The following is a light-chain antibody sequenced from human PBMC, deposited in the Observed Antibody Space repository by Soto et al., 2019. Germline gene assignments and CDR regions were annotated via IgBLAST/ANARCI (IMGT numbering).Light chain of an antibody. Sequence: DIRMTQSPSSVSASVGDTNTITCRASQGLKFLDWYQQKPGKAPRLLIYEATNLQSGVPPRFSGSGSGTQFTLTISSLQPEDGVPYFRQPATSLLISFGQGTRLEI. CDR3: QPATSLLIS. CDR1: QGLKF. V-gene: IGKV1-12*01. CDR2: EAT. J-gene: IGKJ5*01.